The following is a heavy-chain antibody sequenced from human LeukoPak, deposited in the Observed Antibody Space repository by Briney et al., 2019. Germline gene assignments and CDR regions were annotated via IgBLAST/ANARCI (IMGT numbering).Heavy chain of an antibody. CDR3: GTGDPRFDY. D-gene: IGHD7-27*01. CDR1: GFSFSTYS. Sequence: GGTLRLSCAASGFSFSTYSMNWVRQARGKGLQGVSYISSGSSAIYYTDPVKGPFTITRDDAKNSVYLQMNRLRTEDTAVYYCGTGDPRFDYWGQGILVTVSS. V-gene: IGHV3-48*01. J-gene: IGHJ4*02. CDR2: ISSGSSAI.